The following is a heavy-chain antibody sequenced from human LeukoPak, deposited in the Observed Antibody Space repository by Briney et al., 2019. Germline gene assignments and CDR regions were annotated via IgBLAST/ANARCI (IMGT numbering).Heavy chain of an antibody. J-gene: IGHJ4*02. CDR1: GFTFSSYA. Sequence: GGSLRLSCAASGFTFSSYAMSWLREAPGKGLEGVSAISGSGDSIYYADSVKGRYTISRDNPKNTLYLQMNNLRAEDTAVYYCAKDPRNLWFGELVDYWGQGTLVTVSS. D-gene: IGHD3-10*01. CDR2: ISGSGDSI. CDR3: AKDPRNLWFGELVDY. V-gene: IGHV3-23*01.